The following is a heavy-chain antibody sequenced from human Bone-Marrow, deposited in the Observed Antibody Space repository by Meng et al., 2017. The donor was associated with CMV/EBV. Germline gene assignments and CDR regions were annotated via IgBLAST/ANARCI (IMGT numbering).Heavy chain of an antibody. D-gene: IGHD6-13*01. CDR3: ATIGEYSSSWYHRLDY. Sequence: LSLTCAASGFTFSDYYMSWIRQAPGKGLEWVSSISSSSSYIYYADSVKGRFTISRDNAKNSLYLQMNSLRAEDTAVYYCATIGEYSSSWYHRLDYWGQGTLVTVSS. J-gene: IGHJ4*02. CDR1: GFTFSDYY. V-gene: IGHV3-11*06. CDR2: ISSSSSYI.